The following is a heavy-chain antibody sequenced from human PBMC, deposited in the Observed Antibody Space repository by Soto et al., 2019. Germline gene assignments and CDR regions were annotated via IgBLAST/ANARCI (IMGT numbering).Heavy chain of an antibody. CDR1: GFTFSSYA. CDR2: ISGSGGST. CDR3: AKFGGSGSSLGNDAFDI. V-gene: IGHV3-23*01. D-gene: IGHD6-13*01. J-gene: IGHJ3*02. Sequence: EVQLLESGGGLVQPGGSLRLSCAASGFTFSSYAMSWVRQAPGKGLEWVSAISGSGGSTYYADSVKGRFTISRDNSKNTLYLQMNSMRAEDTAVYYCAKFGGSGSSLGNDAFDIWGQGTMVTVSS.